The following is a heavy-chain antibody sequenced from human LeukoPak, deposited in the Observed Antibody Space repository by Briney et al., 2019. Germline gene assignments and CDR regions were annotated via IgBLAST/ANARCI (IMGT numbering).Heavy chain of an antibody. CDR1: GGTFSSYA. J-gene: IGHJ3*02. V-gene: IGHV1-69*05. CDR3: ARVPSEPYYCDSSGNDDAFDI. CDR2: IIPIFGTA. Sequence: ASVKVSCKASGGTFSSYAISWVRQAPGQGLEWMGRIIPIFGTANYAQKFQGRVTITTDESTSTAYMELSSLRSEDTAVYYCARVPSEPYYCDSSGNDDAFDIWGQGTMVTVSS. D-gene: IGHD3-22*01.